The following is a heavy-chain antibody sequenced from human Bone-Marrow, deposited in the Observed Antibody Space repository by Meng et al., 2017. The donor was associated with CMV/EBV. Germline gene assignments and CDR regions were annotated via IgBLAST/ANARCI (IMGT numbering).Heavy chain of an antibody. V-gene: IGHV3-23*01. CDR3: ASGDYPFGAFDY. D-gene: IGHD4-17*01. J-gene: IGHJ4*02. CDR1: GFTFSDYP. Sequence: GESLKISCGGSGFTFSDYPMSWVRQAPGKGLEWVSGISGSGGATYYADSVKGRFTMSRDNSKNTLYLQMNSLRAEDTAVYYCASGDYPFGAFDYWGQGTLVTVSS. CDR2: ISGSGGAT.